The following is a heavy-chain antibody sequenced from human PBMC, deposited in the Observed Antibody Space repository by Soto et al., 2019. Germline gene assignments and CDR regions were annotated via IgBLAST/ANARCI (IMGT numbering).Heavy chain of an antibody. CDR2: INAGNGNT. V-gene: IGHV1-3*01. CDR3: ARDPSAYSSGWYGDYYYYGMNV. Sequence: ASVKVSCKASGYTFTSYAMHWVRQAPGQRLEWMGWINAGNGNTKYSQKFQGRVTITRDTSASTAYMELSSLRSEDTAVYYCARDPSAYSSGWYGDYYYYGMNVWGQGTTVTVSS. CDR1: GYTFTSYA. J-gene: IGHJ6*02. D-gene: IGHD6-19*01.